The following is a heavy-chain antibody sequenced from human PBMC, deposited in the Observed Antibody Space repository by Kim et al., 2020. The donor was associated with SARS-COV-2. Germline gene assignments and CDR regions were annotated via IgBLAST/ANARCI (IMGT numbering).Heavy chain of an antibody. CDR2: IYTSGST. Sequence: SETLSLTCTVSGGSISSGSYYWSWIWQPAGKGLEWIGRIYTSGSTNYNPSLKSRVTISVDTSKNQFSLKLSSVTAADTAVYYCARVSSGSYYYWGQGTLVTVSS. J-gene: IGHJ4*02. CDR1: GGSISSGSYY. CDR3: ARVSSGSYYY. V-gene: IGHV4-61*02. D-gene: IGHD3-10*01.